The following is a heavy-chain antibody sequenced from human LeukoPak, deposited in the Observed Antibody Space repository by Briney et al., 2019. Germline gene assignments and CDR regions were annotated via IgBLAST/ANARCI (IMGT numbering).Heavy chain of an antibody. CDR2: ISWNSGSI. J-gene: IGHJ4*02. D-gene: IGHD6-25*01. CDR3: AAAVAPSR. Sequence: GGSLRLSCAASGFTFDDYAMHWVRQAPGKGLEWVSGISWNSGSIGYADSVKGRFTISRDNAKNSLYLQMNSLRAEDTAVYYCAAAVAPSRWGQGTLVTVSS. V-gene: IGHV3-9*01. CDR1: GFTFDDYA.